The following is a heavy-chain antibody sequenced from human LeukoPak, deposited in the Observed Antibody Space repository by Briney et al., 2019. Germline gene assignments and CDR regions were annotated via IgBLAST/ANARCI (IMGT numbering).Heavy chain of an antibody. J-gene: IGHJ4*02. D-gene: IGHD3-10*01. Sequence: GRSLRLPCAASGFTFSSFGMHWVRQAPGKGLEWVAVIWYDGSNKYYVDSVKGRFTISRDNSKNTLYLQVISLRAEDTAVYYCARGFGPVVTTYFDYWGQGTLVTVSS. V-gene: IGHV3-33*01. CDR1: GFTFSSFG. CDR3: ARGFGPVVTTYFDY. CDR2: IWYDGSNK.